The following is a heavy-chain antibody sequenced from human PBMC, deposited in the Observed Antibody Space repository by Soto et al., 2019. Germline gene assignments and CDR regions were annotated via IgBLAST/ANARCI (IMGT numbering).Heavy chain of an antibody. J-gene: IGHJ4*02. V-gene: IGHV1-69*19. CDR3: ARGPNWGYRSDS. Sequence: QVQLVQYGAEVKKPGSSVKVSCEASGGTFSGHAISWVRQAPGQGPEWMGGLIPLFGTTQHAQNFQDRLTITADESTSTAYMELTSLRFEDTAIYYCARGPNWGYRSDSWGQGTLVTVSS. CDR1: GGTFSGHA. CDR2: LIPLFGTT. D-gene: IGHD7-27*01.